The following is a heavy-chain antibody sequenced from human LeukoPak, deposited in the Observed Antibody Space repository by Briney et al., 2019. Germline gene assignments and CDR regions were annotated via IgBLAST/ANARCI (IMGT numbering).Heavy chain of an antibody. V-gene: IGHV3-33*01. D-gene: IGHD2-2*01. CDR1: GFTFNSYG. J-gene: IGHJ4*02. CDR2: IWPDGSNK. CDR3: ARDYCRTTSCLES. Sequence: TGRSLRLSCAASGFTFNSYGMFWVRQAPGKGLEWVAFIWPDGSNKLYGDSVKGRFTISRDNSKNTVYLQMNSLRAEDTAVYYCARDYCRTTSCLESWGQGTVVTVSS.